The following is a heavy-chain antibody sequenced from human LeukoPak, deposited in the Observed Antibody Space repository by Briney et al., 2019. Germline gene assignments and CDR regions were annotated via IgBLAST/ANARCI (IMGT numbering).Heavy chain of an antibody. V-gene: IGHV4-4*07. CDR2: MYTRGPS. D-gene: IGHD2-2*02. Sequence: PSETLSLTCTVSGGSISSYYCSWIRQPAGKGLEWIGRMYTRGPSNYTPSLMRRVTMSADTSKNQFSLKLSSVTAADTAVYHCAPCSTTRCYSGYYYYMDVWGKGTTVTISS. J-gene: IGHJ6*03. CDR1: GGSISSYY. CDR3: APCSTTRCYSGYYYYMDV.